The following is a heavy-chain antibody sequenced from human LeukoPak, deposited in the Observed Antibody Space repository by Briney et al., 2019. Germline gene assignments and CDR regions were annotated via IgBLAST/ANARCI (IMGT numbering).Heavy chain of an antibody. CDR3: ARDVDTAMEALDY. CDR2: ISYDGGNK. V-gene: IGHV3-30*04. J-gene: IGHJ4*02. D-gene: IGHD5-18*01. CDR1: GFTFSSYA. Sequence: PGGSLRLSCAASGFTFSSYAIHWVRQAPGKGLEWVAIISYDGGNKFYADSVKGRFTISRDNSKNTLYLQMNSLRAEDTAVYYCARDVDTAMEALDYWGQGALVTVSS.